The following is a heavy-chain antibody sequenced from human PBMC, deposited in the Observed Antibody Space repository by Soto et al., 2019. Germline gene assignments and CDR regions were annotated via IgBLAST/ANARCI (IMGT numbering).Heavy chain of an antibody. Sequence: SETLSLTCTVSGGSISSGDYYWSWIRQPPGKGLEWIGYIHYSGSTYHNPSLKSRVTISVDTSNNLFSLSLTSVTAADTAFYYCASHIPGSSTLAYWGQGTLVTVSS. CDR1: GGSISSGDYY. CDR2: IHYSGST. V-gene: IGHV4-30-4*01. J-gene: IGHJ4*02. CDR3: ASHIPGSSTLAY. D-gene: IGHD1-26*01.